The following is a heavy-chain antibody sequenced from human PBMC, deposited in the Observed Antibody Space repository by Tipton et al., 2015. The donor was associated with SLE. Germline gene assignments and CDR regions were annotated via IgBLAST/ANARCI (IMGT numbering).Heavy chain of an antibody. V-gene: IGHV4-34*09. J-gene: IGHJ4*01. CDR2: IYYSGST. CDR1: GGSFSGYY. Sequence: TLSLTCVVYGGSFSGYYWNWIRQPPGKGLEWIGYIYYSGSTYYNPSLKSRVTISVDTSKNQFSLKLSSVTAADTAVYYCAREGYYDNSGYYPLFDSWGQGILVTVSS. CDR3: AREGYYDNSGYYPLFDS. D-gene: IGHD3-22*01.